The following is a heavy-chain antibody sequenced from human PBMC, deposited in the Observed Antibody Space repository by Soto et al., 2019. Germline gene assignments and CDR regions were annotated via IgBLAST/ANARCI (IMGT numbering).Heavy chain of an antibody. Sequence: PGGSLRLSCAASGFTFSSYAMSWVRQAPGKGLEWVSAISGSGGSTYYADSVKGRFTISRDNSKNTLYLQMNSLRAEDTAVYYCAKWDRDYYYYGMDVWGQGTTVTVSS. J-gene: IGHJ6*02. CDR1: GFTFSSYA. D-gene: IGHD1-26*01. CDR3: AKWDRDYYYYGMDV. CDR2: ISGSGGST. V-gene: IGHV3-23*01.